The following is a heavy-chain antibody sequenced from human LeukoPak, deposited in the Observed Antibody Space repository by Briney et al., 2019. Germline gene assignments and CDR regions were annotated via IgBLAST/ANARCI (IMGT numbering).Heavy chain of an antibody. J-gene: IGHJ4*02. CDR1: GSTFSSYA. Sequence: GGSLRLSCAASGSTFSSYAMHWVRQAPGKGLEWVAVISYDGSNKYYADSVKGRFTISRDNSKNTLYLQMNSLRAEDTAVYYCARGPDYDFWSGYHFDYWGQGTLVTVSS. CDR3: ARGPDYDFWSGYHFDY. D-gene: IGHD3-3*01. V-gene: IGHV3-30*01. CDR2: ISYDGSNK.